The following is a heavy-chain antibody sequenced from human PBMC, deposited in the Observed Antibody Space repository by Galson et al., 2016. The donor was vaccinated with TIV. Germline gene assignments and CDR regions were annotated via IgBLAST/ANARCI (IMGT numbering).Heavy chain of an antibody. Sequence: QSGAEVKKTGESLKISCKASGYTFTSRAVHWVRQAPGQSLEWMAWINAGNGNKKYSENFQGRLTITRDTSASTVYMELSSLRSEDTAVYYCARDGGGTPAKSLGYWGQGTLVTVSS. D-gene: IGHD3-16*01. J-gene: IGHJ4*02. CDR2: INAGNGNK. CDR3: ARDGGGTPAKSLGY. CDR1: GYTFTSRA. V-gene: IGHV1-3*01.